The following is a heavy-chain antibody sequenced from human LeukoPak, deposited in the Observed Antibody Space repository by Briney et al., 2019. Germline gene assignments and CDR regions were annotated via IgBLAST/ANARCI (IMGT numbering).Heavy chain of an antibody. D-gene: IGHD4-17*01. V-gene: IGHV1-2*02. Sequence: ASVKVSCKASGYTFTGYYMHWVRQAPGQGLEWMGWINPNTGVTNYTQKLQGRVTLTRYTSIITAYMELTRLRSDDTAMYYCARDRTTVTTGYYGMDVWGQGTTLTVSS. J-gene: IGHJ6*02. CDR2: INPNTGVT. CDR3: ARDRTTVTTGYYGMDV. CDR1: GYTFTGYY.